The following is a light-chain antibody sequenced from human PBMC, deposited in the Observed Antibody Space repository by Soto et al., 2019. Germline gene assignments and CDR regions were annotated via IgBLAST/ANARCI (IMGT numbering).Light chain of an antibody. V-gene: IGKV3-20*01. Sequence: EIVMTQSPATLSVSPGERATLSCRASQSVGSDLAWYQQKPGQAPRLVIYGASSRATDIPDRFSGSGSGTDFTLTIGRLEPEDFAVYYCQQFGVSPTFGGGTKVDIK. CDR1: QSVGSD. CDR2: GAS. J-gene: IGKJ4*01. CDR3: QQFGVSPT.